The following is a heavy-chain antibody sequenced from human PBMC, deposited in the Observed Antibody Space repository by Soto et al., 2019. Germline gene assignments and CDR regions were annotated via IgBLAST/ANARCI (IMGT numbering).Heavy chain of an antibody. V-gene: IGHV4-39*01. CDR3: AILLYFVIS. CDR1: GGAISSSSYY. Sequence: TSETLSLTCTVSGGAISSSSYYWCWIRQPPGKGLEWIGSIYYSGSTYYNPSLKSRVTISVDTSKNQFSLKLSSVTAADTAVYYCAILLYFVISWGQGTLVTVSS. D-gene: IGHD2-2*02. J-gene: IGHJ4*02. CDR2: IYYSGST.